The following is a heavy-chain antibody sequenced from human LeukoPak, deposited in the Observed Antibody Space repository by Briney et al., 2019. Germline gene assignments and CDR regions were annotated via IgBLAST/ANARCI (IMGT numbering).Heavy chain of an antibody. J-gene: IGHJ2*01. CDR2: INWNGGST. CDR1: GFTLDDYG. Sequence: RGSLRLSCAASGFTLDDYGMSWVRQAPGKGLEWVSGINWNGGSTGYVDSVKGRFTVSRDNAKNSLFLHMNSLRVEDTALYYCARDRVVVATTTPPYWYFDLWGRGTRVTVSS. D-gene: IGHD2-15*01. V-gene: IGHV3-20*04. CDR3: ARDRVVVATTTPPYWYFDL.